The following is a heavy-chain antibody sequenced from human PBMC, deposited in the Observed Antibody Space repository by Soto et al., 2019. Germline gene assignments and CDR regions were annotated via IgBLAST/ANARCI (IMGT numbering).Heavy chain of an antibody. V-gene: IGHV1-18*01. J-gene: IGHJ4*02. CDR2: ISAYNGNT. CDR1: GYTFTNYA. D-gene: IGHD6-13*01. Sequence: QVQLVQSGAEVKKPGASVKVSCKASGYTFTNYAFSWVRQAPGQGLEWMGWISAYNGNTNYPQKLQGRVTMTTDTSTRTAYMELTSLRSGDTAVYYCARDLAAAGPFDCWGQGTLVTVSS. CDR3: ARDLAAAGPFDC.